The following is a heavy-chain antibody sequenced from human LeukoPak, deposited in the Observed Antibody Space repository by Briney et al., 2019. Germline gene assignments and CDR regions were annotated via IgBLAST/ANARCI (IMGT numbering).Heavy chain of an antibody. CDR2: ITNDGSST. CDR1: GLTFSSHW. Sequence: PGGSLRLSCAASGLTFSSHWMHWVRQAPGKGLVWVSRITNDGSSTTYADSVKGRFTISRDNAKNMLYLQVNSLRAEDTAVYYCARSAYSSSRSAGHYGMDVWGQGTTVTVSS. J-gene: IGHJ6*02. CDR3: ARSAYSSSRSAGHYGMDV. V-gene: IGHV3-74*01. D-gene: IGHD6-6*01.